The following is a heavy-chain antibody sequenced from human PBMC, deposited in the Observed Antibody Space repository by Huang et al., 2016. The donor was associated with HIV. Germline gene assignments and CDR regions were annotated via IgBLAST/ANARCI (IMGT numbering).Heavy chain of an antibody. CDR2: INAGHVNT. V-gene: IGHV1-3*01. CDR1: GYTFSTYD. D-gene: IGHD6-25*01. J-gene: IGHJ4*02. Sequence: QVQLVQSGAEVKKPGASVKVSCKASGYTFSTYDTHWVRQAPGQRLEWMGRINAGHVNTKYSQRFQGRVTITRDTAANTAYVELSSLRSEDTGVYYCARGIAAGDYWGQGTLVTVSS. CDR3: ARGIAAGDY.